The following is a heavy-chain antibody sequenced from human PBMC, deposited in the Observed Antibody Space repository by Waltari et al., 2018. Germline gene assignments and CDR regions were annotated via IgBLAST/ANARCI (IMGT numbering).Heavy chain of an antibody. CDR3: ARDRRPTMILGSGAFDI. CDR1: GFTVSYYT. J-gene: IGHJ3*02. Sequence: EVRLVESGGGLVRPGESLRLACAAWGFTVSYYTMNWVRQAPGKGPEWISFITSDGTHTTYADSMRGRLTISRDNAKNSLFLQINSLRADDTAVYYCARDRRPTMILGSGAFDIWGQGTVVNVSS. D-gene: IGHD3-22*01. V-gene: IGHV3-21*01. CDR2: ITSDGTHT.